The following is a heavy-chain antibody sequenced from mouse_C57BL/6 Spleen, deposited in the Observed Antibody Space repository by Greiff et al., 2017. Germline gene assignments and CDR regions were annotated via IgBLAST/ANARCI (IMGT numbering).Heavy chain of an antibody. Sequence: VQLQQSGPELVKPGASVKIPCKASGYTFTDYNMDWVKQSHGKSLEWIGDINPNNGGTIYNQKFKGKATLTVDTSSSTAYMELRSLTSEDTAVYYCARLGDYYCSSYSFDYWGQGTTLTVSS. CDR2: INPNNGGT. V-gene: IGHV1-18*01. CDR3: ARLGDYYCSSYSFDY. J-gene: IGHJ2*01. D-gene: IGHD1-1*01. CDR1: GYTFTDYN.